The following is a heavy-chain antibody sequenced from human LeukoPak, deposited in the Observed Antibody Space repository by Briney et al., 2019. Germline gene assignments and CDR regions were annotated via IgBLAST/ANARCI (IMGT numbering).Heavy chain of an antibody. CDR2: ISDSSSIT. V-gene: IGHV3-48*02. CDR3: AKVIRGGYGMDA. Sequence: GGSLRLSCAASGFTFSSYGMHWVRQAPGKGLEWVSYISDSSSITYYADSVKGRFTISRDNAKNSLSLQLNSLRDEDTAVYFCAKVIRGGYGMDAWGQGTTVTVSS. CDR1: GFTFSSYG. J-gene: IGHJ6*02. D-gene: IGHD3-10*01.